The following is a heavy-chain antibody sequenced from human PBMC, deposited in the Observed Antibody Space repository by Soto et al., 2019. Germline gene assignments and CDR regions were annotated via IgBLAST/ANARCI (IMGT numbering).Heavy chain of an antibody. D-gene: IGHD6-19*01. V-gene: IGHV3-23*01. CDR2: IIDDGGRA. CDR1: GFTFNRYA. Sequence: PGGSLRLSCSASGFTFNRYAMSWVRQAPGKGLEWVSAIIDDGGRAYYADSVKGRFTISRDNSKNTLSLQMNSLRAEDTAVYYCAKDKMEQWLVGGYFDYWGQGTQVTASS. J-gene: IGHJ4*02. CDR3: AKDKMEQWLVGGYFDY.